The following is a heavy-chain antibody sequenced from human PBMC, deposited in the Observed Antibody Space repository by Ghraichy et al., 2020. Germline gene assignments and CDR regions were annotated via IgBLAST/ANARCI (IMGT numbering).Heavy chain of an antibody. V-gene: IGHV1-8*01. CDR3: ARRLTTGGDWFDP. Sequence: ASVKVSCKASGYTFSSDDINWVRQATGQGLEWMGWINPDSGNTVYAQHFKGRVTLTKNTSTNTIYMELNSLRSEDTAVYYCARRLTTGGDWFDPWGQGTLVTVSS. J-gene: IGHJ5*02. CDR2: INPDSGNT. D-gene: IGHD4-17*01. CDR1: GYTFSSDD.